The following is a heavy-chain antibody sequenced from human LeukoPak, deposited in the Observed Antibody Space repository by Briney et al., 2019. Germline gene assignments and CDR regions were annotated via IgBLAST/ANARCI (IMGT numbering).Heavy chain of an antibody. CDR3: AREYGDLDY. D-gene: IGHD4-17*01. Sequence: SETLSLTCTVSRGSISGFYWSWIRQPAGKGLEWIGRINPSGGTNYNPSLKSRVTMSTDTSSNKFSLNLRSVTAADTAVYYCAREYGDLDYWGRGTLVTVSS. J-gene: IGHJ4*02. V-gene: IGHV4-4*07. CDR2: INPSGGT. CDR1: RGSISGFY.